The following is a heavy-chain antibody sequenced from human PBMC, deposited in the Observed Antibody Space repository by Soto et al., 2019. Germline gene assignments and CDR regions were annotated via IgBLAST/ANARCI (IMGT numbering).Heavy chain of an antibody. CDR1: GFTFSNYA. CDR2: ISDRGGST. Sequence: AGGALRLSCAASGFTFSNYAVSWVRQSPGRGLEWVASISDRGGSTKYGDSMKGRFTISRDNAKNSLYLEMNSLRAEDTAVYYCARESEDLTSNFDYWGQGTLVTVSS. J-gene: IGHJ4*02. V-gene: IGHV3-21*06. CDR3: ARESEDLTSNFDY.